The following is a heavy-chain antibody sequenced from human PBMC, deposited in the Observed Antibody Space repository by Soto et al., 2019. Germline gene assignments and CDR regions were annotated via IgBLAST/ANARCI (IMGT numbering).Heavy chain of an antibody. CDR3: ARGLRSLLDY. Sequence: PGGSLRLSCVASGFIFSNFGMHWVRQAPGKGLEWVAVISSDEKIKQYADSVRGRFAISRDNSKNTLYLQMTSLRAEDKAIYYCARGLRSLLDYWGQGTLVTAPQ. J-gene: IGHJ4*02. V-gene: IGHV3-33*01. CDR1: GFIFSNFG. CDR2: ISSDEKIK.